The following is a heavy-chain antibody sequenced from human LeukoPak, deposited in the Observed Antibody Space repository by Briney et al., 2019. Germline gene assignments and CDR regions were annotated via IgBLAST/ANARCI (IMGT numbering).Heavy chain of an antibody. J-gene: IGHJ6*02. CDR3: ARLSVRSPYYYGMDV. CDR1: GGSFSGYY. Sequence: SETLSLTCAVYGGSFSGYYWSWIRQPPGKGLEWIGEINHSGSTNYNPSLKSRVTISVDTSKNQFSLKLSSVTAADTAVYYCARLSVRSPYYYGMDVWGQGTTVTVSS. CDR2: INHSGST. D-gene: IGHD1-26*01. V-gene: IGHV4-34*01.